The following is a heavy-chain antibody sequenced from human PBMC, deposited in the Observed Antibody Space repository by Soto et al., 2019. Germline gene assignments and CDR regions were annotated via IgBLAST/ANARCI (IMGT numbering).Heavy chain of an antibody. Sequence: PSETLSLTCAVYGGSFSGYYWSWIRQPPGKGLEWIGEINRSGSTNYNPSLKSRVTISVDTSKNQFSLKLSSVTAADTAVYYCARAGSSGWYVRYYYYGMDVWGQGTTVTVSS. J-gene: IGHJ6*02. CDR1: GGSFSGYY. V-gene: IGHV4-34*01. D-gene: IGHD6-19*01. CDR2: INRSGST. CDR3: ARAGSSGWYVRYYYYGMDV.